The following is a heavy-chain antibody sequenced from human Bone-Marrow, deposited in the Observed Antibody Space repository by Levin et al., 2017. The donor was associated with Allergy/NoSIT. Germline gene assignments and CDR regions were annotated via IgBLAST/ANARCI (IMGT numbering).Heavy chain of an antibody. CDR3: ARGGVRYFDWLVRYFDY. CDR1: GGSFSGYY. CDR2: INHSGST. J-gene: IGHJ4*02. V-gene: IGHV4-34*01. D-gene: IGHD3-9*01. Sequence: SETLSLTCAVYGGSFSGYYWSWIRQPPGKGLEWIGEINHSGSTNYNPSLKSRVTISVDTSKNQFSLKLSSVTAADTAVYYCARGGVRYFDWLVRYFDYWGQGTLVTVSS.